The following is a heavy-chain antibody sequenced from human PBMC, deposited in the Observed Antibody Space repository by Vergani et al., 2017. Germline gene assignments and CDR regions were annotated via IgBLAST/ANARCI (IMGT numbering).Heavy chain of an antibody. CDR3: ARDLRLLYNRFDP. J-gene: IGHJ5*02. CDR2: IRYDGSNK. D-gene: IGHD1-14*01. CDR1: GFTFSSSG. Sequence: QVHLVESGGGVVQPGGSLRLSCAASGFTFSSSGMHWVRQAPGKGLEWVAFIRYDGSNKYYADSVKGRFTISRDNSRNTLYLQMNSLRAEDTAVYYCARDLRLLYNRFDPWGQGTLVTVSS. V-gene: IGHV3-30*02.